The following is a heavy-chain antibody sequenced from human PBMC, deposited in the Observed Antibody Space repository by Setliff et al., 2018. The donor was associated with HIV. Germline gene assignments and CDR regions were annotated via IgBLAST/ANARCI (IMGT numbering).Heavy chain of an antibody. CDR1: GFTFSNYW. J-gene: IGHJ5*02. CDR3: ANLWELGA. D-gene: IGHD3-16*01. CDR2: IKQDGSEI. Sequence: GGSLRPSCAASGFTFSNYWMDWVRQAPGKGLEWVATIKQDGSEIYYMDSVKGRFTISRDNARTSLFLEMRSLRDEDTAVYLCANLWELGAWGQGTLVTVSS. V-gene: IGHV3-7*03.